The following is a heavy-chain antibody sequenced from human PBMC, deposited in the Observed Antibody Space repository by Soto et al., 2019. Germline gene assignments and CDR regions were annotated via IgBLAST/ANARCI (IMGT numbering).Heavy chain of an antibody. V-gene: IGHV3-23*01. CDR2: ITSDSGTT. J-gene: IGHJ4*02. CDR1: GFTFGSYN. CDR3: ANRHTPVYGPGNYFDY. Sequence: SLRLSCAVSGFTFGSYNMNWVRQAPGKGLEWVSAITSDSGTTYYADSVKGRFTIYRENSENTLFLQMKSLRAEDTAVFYCANRHTPVYGPGNYFDYWGRGTLVTVPS. D-gene: IGHD1-20*01.